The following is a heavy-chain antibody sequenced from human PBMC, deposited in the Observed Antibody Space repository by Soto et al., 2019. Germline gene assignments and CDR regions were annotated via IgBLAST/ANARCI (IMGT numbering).Heavy chain of an antibody. CDR2: IYYSGST. V-gene: IGHV4-30-4*01. D-gene: IGHD3-3*01. CDR1: GGSISSGDYY. J-gene: IGHJ6*02. CDR3: ARDKRITIFGVVIEGAPTDYYGMDV. Sequence: SETLSLTCTVSGGSISSGDYYWSWIRQPPGKGLEWIGYIYYSGSTYYNPSLKSRVTISVDTSKNQFSLKLSSVTAADTAVYYCARDKRITIFGVVIEGAPTDYYGMDVWGQGTTVTVSS.